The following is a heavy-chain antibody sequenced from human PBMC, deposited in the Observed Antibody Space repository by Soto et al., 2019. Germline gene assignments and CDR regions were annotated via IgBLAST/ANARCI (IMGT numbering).Heavy chain of an antibody. V-gene: IGHV3-30*03. CDR1: GFTFSRNG. J-gene: IGHJ5*01. D-gene: IGHD3-22*01. CDR2: VSYDGSKK. Sequence: QVQLVESGGGVVQPGTSLRLTCAGSGFTFSRNGMHWVRQAPGKGLEWVALVSYDGSKKYYVDSVKGRFTISRDNSENTLYLQMTRLRAEDTAGYYCARWVGGSMSDGSGEYDSWGQGTLVTVSS. CDR3: ARWVGGSMSDGSGEYDS.